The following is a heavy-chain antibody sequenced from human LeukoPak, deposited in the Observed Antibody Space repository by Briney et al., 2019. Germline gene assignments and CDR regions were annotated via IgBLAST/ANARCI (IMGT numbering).Heavy chain of an antibody. J-gene: IGHJ4*02. D-gene: IGHD6-19*01. CDR2: INPNSGGT. Sequence: ASVKVSCQASGYTFTGYYMHWVRQAPAQGREGMGWINPNSGGTNYAQKFQGRVTMTRDTSISTAYMELSRLRSDDTAVYYCATLAVAGTPLDYWGQGTLVTVSS. V-gene: IGHV1-2*02. CDR1: GYTFTGYY. CDR3: ATLAVAGTPLDY.